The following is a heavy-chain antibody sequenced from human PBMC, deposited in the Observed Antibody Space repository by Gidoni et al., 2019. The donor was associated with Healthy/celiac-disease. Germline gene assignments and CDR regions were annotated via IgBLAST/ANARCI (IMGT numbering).Heavy chain of an antibody. CDR2: INPNSGGT. J-gene: IGHJ6*02. Sequence: QVQLVQSGAEVKKPGASVKGSCKASGYTFTGYYMHWVRQAPGQGLEWMGWINPNSGGTNYAQKFQGRVTMTRDTSISTAYMELSRLRSDDTAVYYCSRVAVGYCSSTSCYDSLVYYYYYGMDVWGQGTTVTVSS. CDR1: GYTFTGYY. V-gene: IGHV1-2*02. D-gene: IGHD2-2*03. CDR3: SRVAVGYCSSTSCYDSLVYYYYYGMDV.